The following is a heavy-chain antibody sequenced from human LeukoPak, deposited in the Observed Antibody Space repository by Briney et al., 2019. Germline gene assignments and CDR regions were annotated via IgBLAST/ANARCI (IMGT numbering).Heavy chain of an antibody. CDR2: INPSGGSA. CDR1: GYTFTSYY. CDR3: ARAIAPWNYGDY. Sequence: ASVKVSCKASGYTFTSYYMHWVRQAPGQGLEWMGIINPSGGSASYAQKFQGRVTMTRDTSTSTVYMELSSLRSEDTAVYYCARAIAPWNYGDYWGQGTLVTVSS. D-gene: IGHD1-7*01. J-gene: IGHJ4*02. V-gene: IGHV1-46*01.